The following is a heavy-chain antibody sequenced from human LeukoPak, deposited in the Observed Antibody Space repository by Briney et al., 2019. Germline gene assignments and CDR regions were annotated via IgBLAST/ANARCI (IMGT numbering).Heavy chain of an antibody. V-gene: IGHV3-21*01. CDR3: ARGVAARNY. Sequence: GGSLRLSCAASGFTFSTCAMSWVRQAPGKGLEWVSSISSSSSYIYYADSVKGRFTISRDNAKNSLYLQMNSLRAEDTAVYYCARGVAARNYWGQGTLVTVSS. CDR1: GFTFSTCA. D-gene: IGHD6-6*01. CDR2: ISSSSSYI. J-gene: IGHJ4*02.